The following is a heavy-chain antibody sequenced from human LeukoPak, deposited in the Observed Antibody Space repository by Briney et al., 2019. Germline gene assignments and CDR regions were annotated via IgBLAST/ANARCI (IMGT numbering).Heavy chain of an antibody. V-gene: IGHV4-59*08. CDR2: IHNSEST. Sequence: PSETLSLTCIVSGGSISSYYWSWIRQPPGQGREWIGYIHNSESTSYNPSLKSRVTISADTSKRQVSLKWSSLTADNTAVYYAARPVNSGYFQYLDIWGPGTFVTVSS. J-gene: IGHJ2*01. CDR1: GGSISSYY. D-gene: IGHD3-22*01. CDR3: ARPVNSGYFQYLDI.